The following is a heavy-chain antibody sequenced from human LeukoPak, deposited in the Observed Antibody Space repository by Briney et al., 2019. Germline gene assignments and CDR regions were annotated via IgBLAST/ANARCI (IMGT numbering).Heavy chain of an antibody. CDR3: ARCLGYDYVWGSYRVRGYFDY. J-gene: IGHJ4*02. CDR2: IYTSGST. D-gene: IGHD3-16*02. CDR1: GGSIISYY. Sequence: SETLSLTCTVSGGSIISYYWSWIRQPAGKGLEWIGRIYTSGSTNYNPSLKSRVTISVDTSKNQFSLKLSSVTAADTAVYYCARCLGYDYVWGSYRVRGYFDYWGQGTLVTVSS. V-gene: IGHV4-4*07.